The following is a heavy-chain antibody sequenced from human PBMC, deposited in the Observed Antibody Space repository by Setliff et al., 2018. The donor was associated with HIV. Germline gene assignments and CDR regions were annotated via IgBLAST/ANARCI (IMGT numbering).Heavy chain of an antibody. CDR2: MHPNSVDT. CDR1: GYTLTSYE. CDR3: ARGRSLVRGSGSPEYYYMDV. V-gene: IGHV1-8*02. D-gene: IGHD3-10*01. Sequence: GASVKVSCKTSGYTLTSYEINWVRQATGQGLEWMGGMHPNSVDTGYAQKFQGRVTITSNTPISTAFMELSSLRSEDTAVYYCARGRSLVRGSGSPEYYYMDVWVKGTTVT. J-gene: IGHJ6*03.